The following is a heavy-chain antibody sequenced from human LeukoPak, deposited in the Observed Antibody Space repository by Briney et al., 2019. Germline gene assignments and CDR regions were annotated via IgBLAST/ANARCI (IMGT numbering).Heavy chain of an antibody. D-gene: IGHD3-10*01. J-gene: IGHJ3*02. CDR2: ISSNGSST. CDR1: GFTFSSYA. CDR3: ARGKLLWFGELLYQDDAFDI. V-gene: IGHV3-64*01. Sequence: PGGSLRLSCAASGFTFSSYAIHWVRQAPGKGLEYVSAISSNGSSTYYANSVEDRFTISRDNSKNTLYLQMGSLRAEDMAVYYCARGKLLWFGELLYQDDAFDIWGQGTMVTVSS.